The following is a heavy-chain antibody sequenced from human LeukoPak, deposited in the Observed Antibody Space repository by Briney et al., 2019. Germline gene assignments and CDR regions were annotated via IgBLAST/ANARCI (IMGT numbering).Heavy chain of an antibody. V-gene: IGHV4-4*07. D-gene: IGHD2-21*01. J-gene: IGHJ6*02. CDR3: ARKIVAATNDYYYYYGMDV. CDR2: IYTSGST. Sequence: SETLSLTCTVSGGSLSSYYWSWIRQPAGKGLEWIGRIYTSGSTNYNPSLKSRVTMSVDTSKNQFSLKLSSVTAADTAVYYCARKIVAATNDYYYYYGMDVWGQGTTVTVSS. CDR1: GGSLSSYY.